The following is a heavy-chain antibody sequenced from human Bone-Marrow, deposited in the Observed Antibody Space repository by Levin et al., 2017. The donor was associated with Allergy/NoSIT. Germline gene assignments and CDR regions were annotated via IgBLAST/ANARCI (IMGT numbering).Heavy chain of an antibody. D-gene: IGHD3-10*01. CDR2: IYSGGRG. J-gene: IGHJ3*02. Sequence: GESLKISCAASGFTVSSHHMSWVRQAPGKGLEWVSLIYSGGRGYYADSVRGRFTISRDNSKNTLYLQLNSLRAEDTAVYYCAIHGSGNDYSAFDIWGQGTMVTVSS. V-gene: IGHV3-53*01. CDR3: AIHGSGNDYSAFDI. CDR1: GFTVSSHH.